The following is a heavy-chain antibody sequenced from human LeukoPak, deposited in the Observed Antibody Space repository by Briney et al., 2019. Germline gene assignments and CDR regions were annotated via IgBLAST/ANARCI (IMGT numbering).Heavy chain of an antibody. V-gene: IGHV3-21*01. J-gene: IGHJ4*02. Sequence: GGSLRLSCAASGFAFSSYSMNWVRQAPGKGLEWVSSISSSSSYIYYADSVKGRFTISRDNAKNSLYLQMNSLRAEDTAVYYCAGTQWLLQTSLDYWGQGTLVTVSS. CDR3: AGTQWLLQTSLDY. CDR2: ISSSSSYI. CDR1: GFAFSSYS. D-gene: IGHD6-19*01.